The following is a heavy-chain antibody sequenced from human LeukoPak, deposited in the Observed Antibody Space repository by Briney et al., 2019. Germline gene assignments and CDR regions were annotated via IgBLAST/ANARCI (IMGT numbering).Heavy chain of an antibody. Sequence: SETLSLTCTVSGDSINGFYLSWIRQPPGKGLEWVAYIYYAGRTTYNPSLKSRVTISVDTSKNQFSLKLTSLTAAETAVYYCARQGRFSYFGMDAWGEGTTVTVSS. CDR1: GDSINGFY. D-gene: IGHD3-3*01. CDR2: IYYAGRT. J-gene: IGHJ6*01. V-gene: IGHV4-59*08. CDR3: ARQGRFSYFGMDA.